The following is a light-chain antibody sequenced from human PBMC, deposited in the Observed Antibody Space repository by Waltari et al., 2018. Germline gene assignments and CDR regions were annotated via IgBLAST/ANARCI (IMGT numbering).Light chain of an antibody. CDR2: GAS. CDR3: QLYGGSPDT. Sequence: ENVLTQSPGTLSLSQGERATLSCRASQSVHNDNLAWFQQKPGQAPRLLIFGASSRATGIPDRFSGSGSGTDFILTISRVEPEDFGLYYCQLYGGSPDTFGQGTRLEIK. J-gene: IGKJ5*01. V-gene: IGKV3-20*01. CDR1: QSVHNDN.